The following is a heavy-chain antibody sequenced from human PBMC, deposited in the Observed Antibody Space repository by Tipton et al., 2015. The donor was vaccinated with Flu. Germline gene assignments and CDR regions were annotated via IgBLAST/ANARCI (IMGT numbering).Heavy chain of an antibody. CDR3: ARGGVRRYYDSSGYKPPDY. D-gene: IGHD3-22*01. J-gene: IGHJ4*02. CDR2: INHSGST. V-gene: IGHV4-34*01. Sequence: AGLVKPSETLSLTCAVYGGSFSGYYWSWIRQPPGKGLEWIGEINHSGSTNYNPSLKSRVTISVDTSKNQFSLKLSSVTAADTAVYYCARGGVRRYYDSSGYKPPDYWGQGTLVTVSS. CDR1: GGSFSGYY.